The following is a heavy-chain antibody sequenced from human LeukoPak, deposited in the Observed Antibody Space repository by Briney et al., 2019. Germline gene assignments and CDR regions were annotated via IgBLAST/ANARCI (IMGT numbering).Heavy chain of an antibody. CDR3: ARDEGVLTGTTGDY. D-gene: IGHD1-20*01. V-gene: IGHV3-7*03. Sequence: PGGSLRLSCAASGFTFSSYWMSWVRQAPGKGPEWVANIKQDGSEKYYVDSVKGRFTISRDNAKNSLYLQMNSLRAEDTAVYYCARDEGVLTGTTGDYWGQGTLVTVSS. CDR1: GFTFSSYW. CDR2: IKQDGSEK. J-gene: IGHJ4*02.